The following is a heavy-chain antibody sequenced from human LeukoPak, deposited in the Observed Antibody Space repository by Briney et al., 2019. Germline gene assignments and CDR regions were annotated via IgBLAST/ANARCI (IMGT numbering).Heavy chain of an antibody. CDR3: ARDRGGLVATLDY. CDR2: ISYDGSNK. Sequence: GSLRLSCAASGFTFSSYSMNWVRQAPGKGLEWVAVISYDGSNKYYADSVKGRFTISRDNSKNTLYLQMNSLRAEDTAVYYCARDRGGLVATLDYWGQGTLVTVSS. J-gene: IGHJ4*02. CDR1: GFTFSSYS. V-gene: IGHV3-30*03. D-gene: IGHD5-12*01.